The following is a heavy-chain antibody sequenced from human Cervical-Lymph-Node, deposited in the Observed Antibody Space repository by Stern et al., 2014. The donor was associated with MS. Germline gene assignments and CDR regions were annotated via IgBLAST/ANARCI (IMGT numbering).Heavy chain of an antibody. D-gene: IGHD2-8*02. CDR3: AKHACTGAACPFDL. V-gene: IGHV4-39*01. Sequence: QVQLQESGPGLVKPSETLSLTCAVSGDSISSYTHYWAWIRQPPGKGLEWIGSVYYSGATYYNPSLKSPVTLSVDTYKNHFSLGLNSVTAADTAVYYCAKHACTGAACPFDLWGQGTLVTVSS. CDR2: VYYSGAT. CDR1: GDSISSYTHY. J-gene: IGHJ4*02.